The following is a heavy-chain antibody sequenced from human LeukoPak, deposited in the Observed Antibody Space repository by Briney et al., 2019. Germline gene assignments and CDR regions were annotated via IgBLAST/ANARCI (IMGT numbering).Heavy chain of an antibody. J-gene: IGHJ3*02. CDR1: GFTFADHA. CDR2: INWNGGNI. V-gene: IGHV3-20*04. CDR3: AGQLVWDAFDI. D-gene: IGHD3-10*01. Sequence: PGGSLRLSCAASGFTFADHAMSWVRQAPGKGLEWVSGINWNGGNIGYGDSVKGRFTTSRDNARNSLYLQMSNLRVEDTALYYCAGQLVWDAFDIWGQGTMVTVSS.